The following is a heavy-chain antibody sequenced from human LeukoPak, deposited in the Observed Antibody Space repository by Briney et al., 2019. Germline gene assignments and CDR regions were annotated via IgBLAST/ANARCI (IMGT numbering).Heavy chain of an antibody. V-gene: IGHV1-2*02. Sequence: ASVKLSCNASGYTFTGYYMHWVRQPPGQGLEWMGWINPNSGGTNSAEKFQGRVTMTRDTSNSTAYMELSRLRSDDTAVYYCARGDTAMVMRGVSMFEPWGQGTLVTVSS. CDR2: INPNSGGT. D-gene: IGHD5-18*01. CDR3: ARGDTAMVMRGVSMFEP. CDR1: GYTFTGYY. J-gene: IGHJ5*02.